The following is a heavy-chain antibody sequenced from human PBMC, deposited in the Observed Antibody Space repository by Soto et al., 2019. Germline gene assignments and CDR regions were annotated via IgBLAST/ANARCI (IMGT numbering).Heavy chain of an antibody. CDR3: ARDRDSSTWYIFDY. D-gene: IGHD6-13*01. J-gene: IGHJ4*02. CDR1: GFTFSTYD. Sequence: HPGGSLRLSCAASGFTFSTYDMNWVRQAPGKGLEWVSYISSSRSTIYYADSVKGRFTISRDNAKNSLYLQMNSLTTEDTAVYYCARDRDSSTWYIFDYWGQGTLVTVSS. V-gene: IGHV3-48*01. CDR2: ISSSRSTI.